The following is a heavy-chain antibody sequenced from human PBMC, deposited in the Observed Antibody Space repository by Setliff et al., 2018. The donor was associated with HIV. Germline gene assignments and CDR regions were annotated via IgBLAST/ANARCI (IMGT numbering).Heavy chain of an antibody. J-gene: IGHJ6*03. CDR3: ARGGNRWTPTTTPSTFYYYYMDV. CDR1: GYTFIDYF. CDR2: ISPDNGDT. Sequence: ASVKVSCKASGYTFIDYFIHWVRQAPGQGLEWMGWISPDNGDTNIPQRFRGRVTMTRDTSINTAYMELSGLRSDDTAVYYCARGGNRWTPTTTPSTFYYYYMDVWGKGTTVTVSS. V-gene: IGHV1-2*02. D-gene: IGHD1-1*01.